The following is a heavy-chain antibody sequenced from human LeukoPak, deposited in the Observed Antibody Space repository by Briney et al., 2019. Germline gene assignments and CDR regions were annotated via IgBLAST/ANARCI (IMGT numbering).Heavy chain of an antibody. CDR3: ARGVVVTALPPVAYFDY. CDR2: IYYSGNT. J-gene: IGHJ4*02. Sequence: SQTLSLICTVSGGSISSGGYYCSWVRQTPGKGLEWIGYIYYSGNTYYNPSLKSRLTISVDTSKNQFSLKLSSVTAADTAVYYCARGVVVTALPPVAYFDYWGQGTLVTVSS. V-gene: IGHV4-31*03. D-gene: IGHD2-21*02. CDR1: GGSISSGGYY.